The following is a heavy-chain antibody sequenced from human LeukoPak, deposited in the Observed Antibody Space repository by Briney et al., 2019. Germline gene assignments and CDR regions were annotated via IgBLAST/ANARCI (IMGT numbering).Heavy chain of an antibody. CDR2: IYPGDSRV. Sequence: GESLKISCQGFGYSFTSYWIGWLRQTPVKGMERMGVIYPGDSRVRYNPSFQGQVTISVDKSISTAYLQWVSLRASDTAIYYCACRDLTSTWSFPWGQGTLVTVSS. J-gene: IGHJ5*02. D-gene: IGHD2-2*01. CDR1: GYSFTSYW. V-gene: IGHV5-51*01. CDR3: ACRDLTSTWSFP.